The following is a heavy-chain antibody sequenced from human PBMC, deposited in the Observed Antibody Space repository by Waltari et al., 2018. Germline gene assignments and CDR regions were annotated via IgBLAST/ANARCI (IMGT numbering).Heavy chain of an antibody. J-gene: IGHJ4*02. Sequence: QVLLQQSGPELVKPSQTLSLPCAISRDSFASIHAAWNWVRQSPSRGLEWLGRTYYRSTWYTDYAASVKGRVTIDRDTAKNQFSLNISSVTPDDTAVYYCSRTFWLDYFDYWGQGALVTVAS. D-gene: IGHD6-19*01. V-gene: IGHV6-1*01. CDR1: RDSFASIHAA. CDR3: SRTFWLDYFDY. CDR2: TYYRSTWYT.